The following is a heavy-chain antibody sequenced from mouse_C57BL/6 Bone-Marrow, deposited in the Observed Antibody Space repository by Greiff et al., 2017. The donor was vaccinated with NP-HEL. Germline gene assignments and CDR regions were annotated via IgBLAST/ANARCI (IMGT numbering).Heavy chain of an antibody. Sequence: EVQVVESGGGLVKPGGSLKLSCAASGFTFSDYGMHWVRQAPEKGLEWVAYISSGSSTIYYADTVKGRFTISRDNAKNTLFLQMTSLRSEDTAMYYCARPGRYYGSSHWYFDVWGTGTTVTVSS. CDR2: ISSGSSTI. CDR3: ARPGRYYGSSHWYFDV. D-gene: IGHD1-1*01. CDR1: GFTFSDYG. J-gene: IGHJ1*03. V-gene: IGHV5-17*01.